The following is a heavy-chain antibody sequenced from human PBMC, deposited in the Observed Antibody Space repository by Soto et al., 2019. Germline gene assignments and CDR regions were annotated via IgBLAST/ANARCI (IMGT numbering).Heavy chain of an antibody. Sequence: PGGALRPPCAAPGFTLSSHAMSWVRPAPGKGLEWVSAISGSGGSTYYADSVKGRFTISRDNSKNTLYLQMNSLRAEDTAVYYCAKAKWELPEYFQHWGQGTLDTVSS. CDR2: ISGSGGST. D-gene: IGHD1-26*01. J-gene: IGHJ1*01. CDR1: GFTLSSHA. CDR3: AKAKWELPEYFQH. V-gene: IGHV3-23*01.